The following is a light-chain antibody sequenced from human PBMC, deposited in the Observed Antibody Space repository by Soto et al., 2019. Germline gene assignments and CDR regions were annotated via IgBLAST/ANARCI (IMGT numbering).Light chain of an antibody. Sequence: QSALTQPASVSGSHGQSITISCTGTSSDVGAYTYVSWYQQHPGKAPKLMIFEVSDRPSGVSNRFSGSKSGNTASLTISGLQAEDEADYYCSSYTTSNTLVFGGGTKRTVL. CDR1: SSDVGAYTY. CDR2: EVS. CDR3: SSYTTSNTLV. J-gene: IGLJ2*01. V-gene: IGLV2-14*01.